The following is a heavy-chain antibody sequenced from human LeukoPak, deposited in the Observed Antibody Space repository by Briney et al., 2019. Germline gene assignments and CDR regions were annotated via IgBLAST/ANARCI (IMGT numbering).Heavy chain of an antibody. Sequence: GALRLSCAASGFTFSSSGMHWVRQAPGKGLEWVAFIRYDGSNKYYADSVKGRFTISRDNSKNTLYLQMNSLRPEDTAVYYCAKDKSYFDSGGYRYFDYWGQETLVTVSS. CDR3: AKDKSYFDSGGYRYFDY. V-gene: IGHV3-30*02. CDR2: IRYDGSNK. D-gene: IGHD3-22*01. CDR1: GFTFSSSG. J-gene: IGHJ4*02.